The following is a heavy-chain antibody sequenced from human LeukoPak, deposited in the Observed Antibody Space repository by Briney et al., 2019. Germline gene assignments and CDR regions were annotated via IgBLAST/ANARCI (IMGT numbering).Heavy chain of an antibody. D-gene: IGHD3-3*01. CDR3: AKEYSSERMLRFVEWLPRSNYFDY. CDR1: GFTFSSYG. V-gene: IGHV3-30*02. J-gene: IGHJ4*02. Sequence: PGGSLRLSCAASGFTFSSYGMHLVREAPGKGLVWVAFIRYDGSNKYYADSVKGRFTISRDNSKHTLYLKMNILRAEDTAVYYCAKEYSSERMLRFVEWLPRSNYFDYWGQGTLVTVSS. CDR2: IRYDGSNK.